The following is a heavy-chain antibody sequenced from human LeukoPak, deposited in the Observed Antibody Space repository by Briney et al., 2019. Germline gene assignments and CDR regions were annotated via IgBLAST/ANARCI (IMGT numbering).Heavy chain of an antibody. J-gene: IGHJ4*02. V-gene: IGHV3-48*03. D-gene: IGHD3-9*01. CDR3: ARFGYDILTGSYIDY. CDR1: GFTISSYE. Sequence: GGSLRLSCAASGFTISSYEMNWVRQAPGKGLEWVSYISSSGSTIYYADSVKGRFTISRDNAKNSLYLQMNSLRAEDTAVYYCARFGYDILTGSYIDYWGQGTLVTVSS. CDR2: ISSSGSTI.